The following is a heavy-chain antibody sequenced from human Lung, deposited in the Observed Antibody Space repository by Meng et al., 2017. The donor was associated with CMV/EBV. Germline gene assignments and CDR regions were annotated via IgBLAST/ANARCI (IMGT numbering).Heavy chain of an antibody. D-gene: IGHD2-15*01. J-gene: IGHJ6*01. CDR3: ARTRIEVEPDGTKIKYYNYGMDV. V-gene: IGHV1-8*01. CDR1: GYTFTTYD. CDR2: MNPNSGNT. Sequence: ASVKVSXKASGYTFTTYDINWVRQATGQGLGWMGWMNPNSGNTGYAQKFQGRVTMTRVTSISTAYMELSSLTSDDTAVYYCARTRIEVEPDGTKIKYYNYGMDVWGQGTTVTVSS.